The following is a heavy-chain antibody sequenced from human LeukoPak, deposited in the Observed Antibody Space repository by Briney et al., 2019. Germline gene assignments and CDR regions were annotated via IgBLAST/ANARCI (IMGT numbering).Heavy chain of an antibody. Sequence: SETLSLTCTVSGGSITSDYWSWIRQSPGKGLGWIGYIYYSESTYYNPSLRSRVTIAIDTSKSQFSLKLTSVTAADTAVYYCARQSFAPFQVGPETPIESWGQGTLVTVSS. D-gene: IGHD1-26*01. J-gene: IGHJ4*02. CDR3: ARQSFAPFQVGPETPIES. CDR2: IYYSEST. V-gene: IGHV4-59*08. CDR1: GGSITSDY.